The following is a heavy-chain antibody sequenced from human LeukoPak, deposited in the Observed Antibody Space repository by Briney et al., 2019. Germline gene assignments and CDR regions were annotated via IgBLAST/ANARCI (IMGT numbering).Heavy chain of an antibody. D-gene: IGHD6-13*01. Sequence: PGGSLRLSCAASGFTFSSYSMNWVRQAPGKGLEWVSYISSSSSTIYYADSVKGRFTISRDNAKNSLYLQMNSLRAEDAAVYYCARDLVSSSWYDDYWGQGTLVTVSS. CDR1: GFTFSSYS. CDR3: ARDLVSSSWYDDY. V-gene: IGHV3-48*01. CDR2: ISSSSSTI. J-gene: IGHJ4*02.